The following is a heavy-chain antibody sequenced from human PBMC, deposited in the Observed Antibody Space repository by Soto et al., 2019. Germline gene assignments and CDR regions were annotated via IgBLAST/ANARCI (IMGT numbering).Heavy chain of an antibody. CDR1: GYNLAELS. CDR2: FDPEDGET. V-gene: IGHV1-24*01. CDR3: ATVLPQTIIAVQDDMYSFVY. Sequence: ASVKVSCKVSGYNLAELSMHWVRQAPGKVPEWMGGFDPEDGETVYAQKLQGRVTMTEDTSTDTAYMELSSLRSEDTAVYYCATVLPQTIIAVQDDMYSFVYWGAGTLVTVPS. D-gene: IGHD2-2*01. J-gene: IGHJ4*01.